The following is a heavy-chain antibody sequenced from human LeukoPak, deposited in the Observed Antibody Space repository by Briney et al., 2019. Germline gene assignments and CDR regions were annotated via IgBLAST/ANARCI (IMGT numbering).Heavy chain of an antibody. V-gene: IGHV1-46*01. J-gene: IGHJ4*02. CDR1: GYTFTSYY. CDR3: ARFGILFGTSSSYYFDY. Sequence: ASVKVSCKASGYTFTSYYMHWVRQAPGQGLEWMGIINPSGGSTSYAQKFQGRVTMTRDTSTSTVYMELSSLRSEDTAVYYCARFGILFGTSSSYYFDYWGQRTLVTVSS. D-gene: IGHD3-10*02. CDR2: INPSGGST.